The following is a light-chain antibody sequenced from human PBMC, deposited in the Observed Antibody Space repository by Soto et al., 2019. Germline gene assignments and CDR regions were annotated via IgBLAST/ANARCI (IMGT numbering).Light chain of an antibody. Sequence: DIQRTQSQSSVSASVGDRLTMSCRASQGIANWLAWYLQRPGKAPKLLIYAASSLQSGVPSRFSGSGSGTEFTLTISSLQPDDFATYYCQQYNSYSWTCGQGTKGDIK. CDR3: QQYNSYSWT. CDR2: AAS. J-gene: IGKJ1*01. CDR1: QGIANW. V-gene: IGKV1-5*01.